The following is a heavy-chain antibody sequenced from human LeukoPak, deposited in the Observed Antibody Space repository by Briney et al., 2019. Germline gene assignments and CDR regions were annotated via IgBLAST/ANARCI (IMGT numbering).Heavy chain of an antibody. Sequence: PGGSLRLSCAASGFTFSNEMNWVRQAPGKGLEWVSYISSSGSTIYYADSVKGRFTISRDNAKNSLYLQMNSLRAEDTALYYCARDIRGLTDAFDIWGQGTMVTVSS. D-gene: IGHD3-10*01. J-gene: IGHJ3*02. CDR3: ARDIRGLTDAFDI. CDR2: ISSSGSTI. V-gene: IGHV3-48*03. CDR1: GFTFSNE.